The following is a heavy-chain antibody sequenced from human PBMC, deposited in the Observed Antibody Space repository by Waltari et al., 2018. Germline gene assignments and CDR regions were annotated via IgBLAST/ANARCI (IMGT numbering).Heavy chain of an antibody. J-gene: IGHJ6*02. CDR3: ARGVKCSGGSCYGGDYYYYGMDV. Sequence: QVQLQQWGAGLLKPSETLSLTCAVYGGSFSGYYWSWIRQPPGKGLEGIGEINHSGSTNYNPSLKSRVTISVDTSKNQFSLKLSSVTAADTAVYYCARGVKCSGGSCYGGDYYYYGMDVWGQGTTVTVSS. D-gene: IGHD2-15*01. V-gene: IGHV4-34*01. CDR2: INHSGST. CDR1: GGSFSGYY.